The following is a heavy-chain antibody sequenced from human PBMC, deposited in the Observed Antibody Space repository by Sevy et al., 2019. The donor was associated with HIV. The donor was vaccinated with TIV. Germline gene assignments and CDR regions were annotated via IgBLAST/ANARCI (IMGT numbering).Heavy chain of an antibody. D-gene: IGHD1-26*01. J-gene: IGHJ3*02. CDR1: GSSISSSSYY. V-gene: IGHV4-39*01. Sequence: SETLSLTCTVSGSSISSSSYYWGWIRQPPGKGLEWIGSIYYSGSTYYNPSLKSRVTISVDTSKNQFSLKLSSVTAADTAVYYCARARWEDNAFDIWGQGTMVTVSS. CDR3: ARARWEDNAFDI. CDR2: IYYSGST.